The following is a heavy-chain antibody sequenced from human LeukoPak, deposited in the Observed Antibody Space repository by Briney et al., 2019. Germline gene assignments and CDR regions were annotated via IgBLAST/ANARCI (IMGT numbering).Heavy chain of an antibody. J-gene: IGHJ4*02. CDR3: ARSDYGDQVFDY. CDR1: GGSISSSSYY. CDR2: IYYSGST. V-gene: IGHV4-39*01. Sequence: SETLSLTCTVSGGSISSSSYYWGWIRQPPGKGLEWIGSIYYSGSTYCNPSLKSRVTISVDTSKNQSSLKLSSVTAADTAVYYCARSDYGDQVFDYWGQGTLVTVSS. D-gene: IGHD4-17*01.